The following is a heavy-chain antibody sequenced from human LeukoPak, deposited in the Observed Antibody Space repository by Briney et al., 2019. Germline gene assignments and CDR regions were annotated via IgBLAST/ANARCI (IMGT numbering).Heavy chain of an antibody. CDR1: GYTFTCYY. CDR3: ARCSQQWLVPDFDY. V-gene: IGHV1-2*02. D-gene: IGHD6-19*01. Sequence: GASVKVSCKASGYTFTCYYMHWVRQAPGQGLEWMGWINPNSGGTNYAQKFQGRVTMTRDTSISTAYMELSRLRSDDTAVYYRARCSQQWLVPDFDYWGQGTLVTVSS. J-gene: IGHJ4*02. CDR2: INPNSGGT.